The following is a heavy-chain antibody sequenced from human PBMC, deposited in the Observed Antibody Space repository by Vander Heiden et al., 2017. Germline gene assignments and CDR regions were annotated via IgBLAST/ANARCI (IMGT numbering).Heavy chain of an antibody. CDR2: IWNDGSNK. V-gene: IGHV3-33*01. CDR1: GFTFSSYG. J-gene: IGHJ6*02. Sequence: QVQRVESGGGVVQPGRSLSLSCQAYGFTFSSYGMHWVRQAPGKGLEWVAVIWNDGSNKYYVDSVKGRFTISRDSSKNTVYLQMNSLRAEDTAVYYCAREENYYGMDIWGQGTTVTVSS. CDR3: AREENYYGMDI.